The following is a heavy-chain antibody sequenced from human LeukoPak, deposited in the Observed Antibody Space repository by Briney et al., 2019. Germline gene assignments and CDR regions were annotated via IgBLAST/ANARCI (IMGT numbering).Heavy chain of an antibody. D-gene: IGHD3-10*01. CDR1: GFTFSTYA. CDR3: TRVFGEVTQPTFDY. V-gene: IGHV3-30*04. CDR2: VSYDGSSK. J-gene: IGHJ4*02. Sequence: PGGSLRLSCEASGFTFSTYAFYWVRQAPGKGLDWVAVVSYDGSSKYYADSVKGRFTISRDTSKNTLYLQMNSLRSDDTAIYYCTRVFGEVTQPTFDYWGQGALVTVSS.